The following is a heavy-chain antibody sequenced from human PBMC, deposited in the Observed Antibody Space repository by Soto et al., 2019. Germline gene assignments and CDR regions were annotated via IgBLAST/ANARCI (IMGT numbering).Heavy chain of an antibody. D-gene: IGHD2-21*02. V-gene: IGHV3-23*01. J-gene: IGHJ5*02. Sequence: EVQLLESGGGLVPPVGYLRLSCAASGFTFSSYTMSWVRQAPGKGLEWVSGISATGGSKYYADSVKGRFTFSRDNSKNTLYLQLNSLRAEDTAVYYCAKGFIRDCVGDCTVDTWGQGTLVTVSS. CDR3: AKGFIRDCVGDCTVDT. CDR2: ISATGGSK. CDR1: GFTFSSYT.